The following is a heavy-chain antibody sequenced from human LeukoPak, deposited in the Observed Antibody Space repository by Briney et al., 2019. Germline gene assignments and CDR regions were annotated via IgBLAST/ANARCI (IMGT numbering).Heavy chain of an antibody. Sequence: GGSLRLSCAASGLTFSDFYMSWICQAPGKGLEWISYITSSGSLMYYADSVRGRFTISRDNAKNSLYLQMNSLRAEDTAVYYCATDISSLYDYWGQGTLVTVS. D-gene: IGHD6-13*01. J-gene: IGHJ4*02. CDR2: ITSSGSLM. CDR1: GLTFSDFY. V-gene: IGHV3-11*01. CDR3: ATDISSLYDY.